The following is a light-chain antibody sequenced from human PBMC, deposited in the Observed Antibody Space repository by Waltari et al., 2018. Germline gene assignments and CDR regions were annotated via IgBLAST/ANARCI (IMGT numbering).Light chain of an antibody. CDR3: CSYAGSNNLV. Sequence: QSALTQPPSASGSPGQSVTISCTGPSRDVAGYSYVSWYQQHPGKAPKVIIFEVSKRPSGVPDRFTGSKSGNTASLTVSGLQAEDEADYYCCSYAGSNNLVFGGGTKLTVL. V-gene: IGLV2-8*01. CDR1: SRDVAGYSY. J-gene: IGLJ2*01. CDR2: EVS.